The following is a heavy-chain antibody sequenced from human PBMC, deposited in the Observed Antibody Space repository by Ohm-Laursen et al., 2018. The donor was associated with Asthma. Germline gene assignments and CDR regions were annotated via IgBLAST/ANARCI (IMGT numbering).Heavy chain of an antibody. Sequence: SLRLSCAASGFTVSTNCMNWVRQAPGKGLEWVSVIYSGGSTYYADSVKGRFTISRDNSKNTLYLQMNSLRAEDTAVYYCASSIWNSGAVDIWGQGTMVTVSS. V-gene: IGHV3-53*01. CDR2: IYSGGST. D-gene: IGHD1-7*01. CDR1: GFTVSTNC. CDR3: ASSIWNSGAVDI. J-gene: IGHJ3*02.